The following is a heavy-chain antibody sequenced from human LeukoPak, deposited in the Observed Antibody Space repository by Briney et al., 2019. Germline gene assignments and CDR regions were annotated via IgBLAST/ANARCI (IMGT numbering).Heavy chain of an antibody. CDR3: ARWGPVPGLDY. Sequence: SETLSLTCTVSGGSISSYYWSWIRQPPGKGLEWIGYIYYSGSTNYNPSLKSRVTISVDKSKNQFSLKLSSVTAADTAVYYCARWGPVPGLDYWGQGTPVTVSS. J-gene: IGHJ4*02. V-gene: IGHV4-59*12. CDR2: IYYSGST. CDR1: GGSISSYY. D-gene: IGHD6-19*01.